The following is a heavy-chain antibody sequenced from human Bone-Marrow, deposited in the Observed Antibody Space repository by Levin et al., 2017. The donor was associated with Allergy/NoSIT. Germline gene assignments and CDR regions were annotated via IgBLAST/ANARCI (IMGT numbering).Heavy chain of an antibody. J-gene: IGHJ4*02. CDR1: GGSISSSNW. CDR2: IYHSGST. CDR3: ARVPQGSGWPIDY. Sequence: KTSETLSLTCAVSGGSISSSNWWSWVRQPPGKGLEWIGEIYHSGSTNYNPSLKSRVTISVDKSKNQFSLKLSSVTAADTAVYYCARVPQGSGWPIDYWGQGTLVTVSS. D-gene: IGHD6-19*01. V-gene: IGHV4-4*02.